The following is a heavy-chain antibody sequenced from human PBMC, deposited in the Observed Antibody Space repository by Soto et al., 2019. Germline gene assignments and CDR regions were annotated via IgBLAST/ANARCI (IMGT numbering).Heavy chain of an antibody. CDR2: ISSSSSTI. CDR1: GFTFSSYN. V-gene: IGHV3-48*02. Sequence: GGSLRLSCAASGFTFSSYNMTWVRQAPGKRLEWVSYISSSSSTIYYAAYVKGRFTISRDNAKKQIYLKMNRMREEETAVYYCARAGYPFDYWGQGTLVTVSS. CDR3: ARAGYPFDY. D-gene: IGHD5-12*01. J-gene: IGHJ4*02.